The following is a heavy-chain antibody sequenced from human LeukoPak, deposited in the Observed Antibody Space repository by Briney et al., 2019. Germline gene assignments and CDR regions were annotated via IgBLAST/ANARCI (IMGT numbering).Heavy chain of an antibody. D-gene: IGHD5-24*01. Sequence: GGSLRLSCAASGFTFSSYSMNWVRQAPGKGLEWVSSISSSSSYIYYADSVKGRFTISRDNAKNSLYLQMNSLRAEDTAVYYCARVDGWLQSSFDYWGQGTLVTVPS. CDR2: ISSSSSYI. CDR3: ARVDGWLQSSFDY. V-gene: IGHV3-21*01. J-gene: IGHJ4*02. CDR1: GFTFSSYS.